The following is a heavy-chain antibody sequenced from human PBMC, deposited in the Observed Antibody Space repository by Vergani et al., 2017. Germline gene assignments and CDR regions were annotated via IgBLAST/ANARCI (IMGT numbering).Heavy chain of an antibody. CDR3: ARERIAAARTVLYYYYYGMDV. D-gene: IGHD6-13*01. CDR2: INPNSGGT. CDR1: GYTFTGYY. V-gene: IGHV1-2*02. Sequence: QVQLVQSGAEVKKPGASVKVSCKASGYTFTGYYMHWVRQAPGQGLEWMGWINPNSGGTNYAQKFQGRVTMTRDTSISTAYMELSRLRSDDTAVYYCARERIAAARTVLYYYYYGMDVWGQGTTVTVSS. J-gene: IGHJ6*02.